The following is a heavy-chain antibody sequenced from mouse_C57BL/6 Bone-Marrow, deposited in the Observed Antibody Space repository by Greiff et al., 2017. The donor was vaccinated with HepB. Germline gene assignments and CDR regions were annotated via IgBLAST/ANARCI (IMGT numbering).Heavy chain of an antibody. CDR3: ARGFESYYGSSLFAY. D-gene: IGHD1-1*01. CDR1: GYTFTSHW. J-gene: IGHJ3*01. Sequence: VQLQQSGPELVRPGASVKISCKAPGYTFTSHWMQWVRQRPGQGLEWNGEIFPGSGSTYYNEKFKGKATLTVDTSSSTAYMQLSSLTSEDSAVYFCARGFESYYGSSLFAYWGQGTLVTVSA. CDR2: IFPGSGST. V-gene: IGHV1-56*01.